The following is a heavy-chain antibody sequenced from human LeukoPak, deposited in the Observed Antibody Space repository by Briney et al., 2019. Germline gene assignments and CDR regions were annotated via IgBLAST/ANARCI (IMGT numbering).Heavy chain of an antibody. Sequence: ASVKVSCKASGYTFTSYDINWVRQATGQGLEWMGWMNPNSGNTGYAQKFQGRVTMTRNTSISTAYMELSRLRSDDTAVYYCARDGLRWYYDSSGYADYWGQGTLVTVSS. V-gene: IGHV1-8*01. CDR3: ARDGLRWYYDSSGYADY. CDR1: GYTFTSYD. J-gene: IGHJ4*02. CDR2: MNPNSGNT. D-gene: IGHD3-22*01.